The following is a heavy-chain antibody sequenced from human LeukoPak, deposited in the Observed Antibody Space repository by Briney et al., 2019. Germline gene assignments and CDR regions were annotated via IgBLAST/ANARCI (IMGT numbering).Heavy chain of an antibody. D-gene: IGHD2-2*01. J-gene: IGHJ4*02. V-gene: IGHV3-21*01. CDR3: ARVTSPYYFDS. CDR1: GFTFSTYG. Sequence: GGSLRLSCAASGFTFSTYGMNWVRQAPGKGLEWVSSISSGGTYLNYADSVKGRFTISRDNAKGSLYLQMNSLRAEDTAVYYCARVTSPYYFDSWGQGTLVTVSS. CDR2: ISSGGTYL.